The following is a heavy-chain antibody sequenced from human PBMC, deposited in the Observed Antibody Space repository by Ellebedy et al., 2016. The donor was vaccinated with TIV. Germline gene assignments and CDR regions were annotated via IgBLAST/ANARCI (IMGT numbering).Heavy chain of an antibody. J-gene: IGHJ4*02. Sequence: SETLSLTXAVYGGSFNIYYWNWVRQPPGKGLEWIGKINHSGSTNYNPSLKSRVTISVDTSKNQFSLKLNSVTAADTAVYYCARGSRLTGTRCSDYWGQGTLVTVSS. CDR3: ARGSRLTGTRCSDY. D-gene: IGHD1-20*01. V-gene: IGHV4-34*01. CDR2: INHSGST. CDR1: GGSFNIYY.